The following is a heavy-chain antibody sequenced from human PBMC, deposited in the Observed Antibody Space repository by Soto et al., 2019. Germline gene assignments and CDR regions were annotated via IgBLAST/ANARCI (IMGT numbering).Heavy chain of an antibody. CDR1: GGTFSSYA. J-gene: IGHJ4*02. Sequence: ASVKVSCKASGGTFSSYAISWVRQAPGQGLEWMGWINGGNGNTYYSEHFQGRLTFTRDTSASTGYMELRSLRSEDTAVYYCAREPLTLVRGVIPYLDYWGQGTPVTVSS. CDR2: INGGNGNT. V-gene: IGHV1-3*01. D-gene: IGHD3-10*01. CDR3: AREPLTLVRGVIPYLDY.